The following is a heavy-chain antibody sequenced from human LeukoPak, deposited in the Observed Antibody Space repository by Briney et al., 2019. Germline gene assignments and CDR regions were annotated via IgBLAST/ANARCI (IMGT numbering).Heavy chain of an antibody. CDR1: GGSISSYY. Sequence: KPSETLSLTCTVSGGSISSYYRSWIRQPPGKGLEWIGYIYYSGSTNYNPSLKSRVTISVDTSKNQFSLKLSSVTAADTAVYYCARDSPYYSDSSGYLSAFDIWGQGTMVTVSS. J-gene: IGHJ3*02. V-gene: IGHV4-59*01. D-gene: IGHD3-22*01. CDR3: ARDSPYYSDSSGYLSAFDI. CDR2: IYYSGST.